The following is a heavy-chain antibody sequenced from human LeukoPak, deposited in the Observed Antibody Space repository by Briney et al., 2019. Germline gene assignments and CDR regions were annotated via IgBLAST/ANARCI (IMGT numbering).Heavy chain of an antibody. CDR2: INSDGSST. V-gene: IGHV3-74*01. CDR3: AKAPAPYYYYYGMDV. CDR1: GFTISSNW. Sequence: GGSLRLSCAASGFTISSNWMYWVRQAPGKGLVWVSRINSDGSSTTYADSVKGRFSISRDNAKNTLYLQMNSLRAEDTAIYYCAKAPAPYYYYYGMDVWGQGTAVTVSS. J-gene: IGHJ6*02.